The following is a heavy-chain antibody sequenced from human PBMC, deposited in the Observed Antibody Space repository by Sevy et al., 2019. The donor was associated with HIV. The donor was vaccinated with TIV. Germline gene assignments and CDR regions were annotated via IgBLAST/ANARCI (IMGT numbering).Heavy chain of an antibody. Sequence: SETLSLTCAVSGGSISSSSYYWGWIRQPPGKGLEWIGSFYYSGSTYYNPSLKSRVTISVDPSKNQFSLKLSSVTAADTAVYYCARLGNAKYYYDSSGYFQIDYWGQGTPVTVSS. CDR1: GGSISSSSYY. J-gene: IGHJ4*02. CDR3: ARLGNAKYYYDSSGYFQIDY. D-gene: IGHD3-22*01. V-gene: IGHV4-39*01. CDR2: FYYSGST.